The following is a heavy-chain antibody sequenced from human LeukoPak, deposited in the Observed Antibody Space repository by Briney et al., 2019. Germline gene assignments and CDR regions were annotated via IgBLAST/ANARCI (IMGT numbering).Heavy chain of an antibody. CDR3: ARDSDIDIVVVRGLVIPPDY. V-gene: IGHV3-48*04. J-gene: IGHJ4*02. D-gene: IGHD2-2*01. CDR2: ISSSSSAI. Sequence: GGSLRLSCAASGFTFSSYSMNWVRQAPGKGLEWVSYISSSSSAIYYADSVKGRFTISRDNAKNSLYLQMNSLRAEDTAVYYCARDSDIDIVVVRGLVIPPDYWGQGTLVTVSS. CDR1: GFTFSSYS.